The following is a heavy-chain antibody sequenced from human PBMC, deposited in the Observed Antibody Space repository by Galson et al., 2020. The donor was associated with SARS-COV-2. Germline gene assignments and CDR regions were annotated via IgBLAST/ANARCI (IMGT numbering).Heavy chain of an antibody. CDR3: TSMTTLVLGDSAAS. CDR2: IKSRNDGGIK. D-gene: IGHD4-17*01. Sequence: GGSLRLSCAASGFTFTNAWMSWVRQAPGKGLEWVGRIKSRNDGGIKDHAAAVKGRFTLSRDDLRNTLYLQMNSLKTEDTAVYYCTSMTTLVLGDSAASRGPGTRVTV. CDR1: GFTFTNAW. V-gene: IGHV3-15*05. J-gene: IGHJ5*01.